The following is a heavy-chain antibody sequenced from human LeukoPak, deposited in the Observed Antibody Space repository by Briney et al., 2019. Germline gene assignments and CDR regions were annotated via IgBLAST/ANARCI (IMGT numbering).Heavy chain of an antibody. V-gene: IGHV3-64*01. CDR3: ARDLYWNSARGSY. D-gene: IGHD1-7*01. J-gene: IGHJ4*02. CDR1: GFTFSSYG. Sequence: PGGSLRLSCAASGFTFSSYGMHWVRQAPGKGLEYVSAISSNGGSTYYANSVKGRFTISRDNSKNTLYLQMGSLRTEDMAVYYCARDLYWNSARGSYWGQGTLVTVSS. CDR2: ISSNGGST.